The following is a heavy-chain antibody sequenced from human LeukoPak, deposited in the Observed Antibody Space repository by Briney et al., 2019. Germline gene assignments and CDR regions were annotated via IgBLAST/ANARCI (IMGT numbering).Heavy chain of an antibody. D-gene: IGHD6-13*01. V-gene: IGHV4-4*07. CDR3: ARVSSSWYQDWYFDL. CDR1: GGSLSSYH. Sequence: PSETLSLTCTVSGGSLSSYHWSWVRQPAGKVLEWVGRIDTSGNTNYKPSLKSRVTMSVDTSKNQFSLKLSSVTAADTAVYYCARVSSSWYQDWYFDLWGRGTLVTVSS. CDR2: IDTSGNT. J-gene: IGHJ2*01.